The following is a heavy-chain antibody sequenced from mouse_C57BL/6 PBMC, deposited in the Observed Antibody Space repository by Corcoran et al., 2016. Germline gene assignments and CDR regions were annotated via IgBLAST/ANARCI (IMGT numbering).Heavy chain of an antibody. CDR3: ARGGLYYGSSYGYFDV. CDR1: GYTFTDYY. Sequence: EVQLQQSGPELVKPGASVKISCKASGYTFTDYYMNWVKQSHGKSLEWIGDINPNNGGTSYNQKFKGKATLTVDKSSNTAYMELRSLTSEDSAVYYCARGGLYYGSSYGYFDVWGTGTTVTVSS. D-gene: IGHD1-1*01. V-gene: IGHV1-26*01. J-gene: IGHJ1*03. CDR2: INPNNGGT.